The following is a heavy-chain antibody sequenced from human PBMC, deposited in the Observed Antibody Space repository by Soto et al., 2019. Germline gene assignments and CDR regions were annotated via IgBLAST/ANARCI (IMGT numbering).Heavy chain of an antibody. CDR1: GGSVSSGSYY. CDR3: ARQRGYYVDY. CDR2: IYYSGTT. V-gene: IGHV4-61*01. D-gene: IGHD3-22*01. Sequence: PSETLSLTCTVSGGSVSSGSYYWSWIRQPPGKGLEWIGYIYYSGTTNYNPSLKSRVTISVDKSKNQFSLKLTSVTAADTAVYYCARQRGYYVDYWGQGTLVTVSS. J-gene: IGHJ4*02.